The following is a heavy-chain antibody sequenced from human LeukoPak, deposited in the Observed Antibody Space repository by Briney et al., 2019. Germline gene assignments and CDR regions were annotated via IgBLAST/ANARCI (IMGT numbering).Heavy chain of an antibody. J-gene: IGHJ5*02. CDR3: ARHLGYCSSTSCLNWFDP. V-gene: IGHV5-51*01. CDR2: IYPGDSDT. CDR1: GYSFTSYW. Sequence: GESLKISCKGSGYSFTSYWIGWVRQMPGKGLEWMGIIYPGDSDTRYSPSFQGQVTISADKSISTAYLQWSSLKASDTAMYYCARHLGYCSSTSCLNWFDPWGQGTLVTVSS. D-gene: IGHD2-2*01.